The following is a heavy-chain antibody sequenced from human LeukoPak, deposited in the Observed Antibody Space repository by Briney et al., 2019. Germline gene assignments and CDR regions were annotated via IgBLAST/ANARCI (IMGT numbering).Heavy chain of an antibody. CDR3: ARASRLSPFDY. J-gene: IGHJ4*02. Sequence: GGSLRLSCAASGFTISTNYMSWVRQAPGKGLEWVSVMYTGGSTYYADSVKGRFTISRDNSKNTLYLQMNSLRAEDTAVYYCARASRLSPFDYWGQGTLVTVSS. CDR1: GFTISTNY. V-gene: IGHV3-53*01. CDR2: MYTGGST.